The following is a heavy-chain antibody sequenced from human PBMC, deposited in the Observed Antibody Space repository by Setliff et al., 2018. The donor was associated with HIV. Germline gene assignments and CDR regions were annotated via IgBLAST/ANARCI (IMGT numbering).Heavy chain of an antibody. CDR2: IIPISGTA. J-gene: IGHJ5*02. D-gene: IGHD2-2*01. Sequence: SVKVSCKDSGGTFSNYGMSWVRQAPGQGLEWMGGIIPISGTANYAQKFQGRGTITTDESTSTAYMELSGLRSEDTAVYYCARDFGGYCSSMSCPGLFDPWGQGTLVTVSS. V-gene: IGHV1-69*05. CDR1: GGTFSNYG. CDR3: ARDFGGYCSSMSCPGLFDP.